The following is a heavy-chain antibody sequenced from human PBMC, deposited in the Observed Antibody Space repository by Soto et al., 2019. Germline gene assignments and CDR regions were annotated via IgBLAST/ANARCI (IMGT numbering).Heavy chain of an antibody. CDR3: TKDRQPLAFGYGLDV. V-gene: IGHV3-30*18. J-gene: IGHJ6*02. CDR2: TSYDGTYT. Sequence: QVHLVESGGGVVQPGRSLRLSCAASGFTFNIFAMHWVRQAPGEGLEWVATTSYDGTYTFYAGSVEGRFTISRDDSNDTLFLLLSGLRPEDTAVYYCTKDRQPLAFGYGLDVWGQGTTVTVSS. D-gene: IGHD2-21*01. CDR1: GFTFNIFA.